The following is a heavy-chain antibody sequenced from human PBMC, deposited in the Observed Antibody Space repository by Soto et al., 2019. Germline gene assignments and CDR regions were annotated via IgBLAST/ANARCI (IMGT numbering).Heavy chain of an antibody. V-gene: IGHV1-2*02. J-gene: IGHJ5*02. Sequence: GASVKVSCKASGYTFTGYFLNWVRQAPGQGLEWMGWINPDSGATNYAQKFQGRVTMTRDTSITTAYMELSGLTFDDGAVYYCARDVGGGDNHWGQGTQVTVSS. CDR3: ARDVGGGDNH. D-gene: IGHD3-16*01. CDR1: GYTFTGYF. CDR2: INPDSGAT.